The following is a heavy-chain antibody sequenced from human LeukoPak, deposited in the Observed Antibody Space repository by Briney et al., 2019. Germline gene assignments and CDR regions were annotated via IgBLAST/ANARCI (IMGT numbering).Heavy chain of an antibody. CDR2: VYYTGST. Sequence: SETLSLTCTVSNGSIGIYYWSWIRQPPGKGLEWIGYVYYTGSTNYNPSLKSRVSISVDTSKNQFSLKLRSVTAADTAVYFCARGIYLPPDYYYYGLDVWGQGTMLTVSS. CDR1: NGSIGIYY. CDR3: ARGIYLPPDYYYYGLDV. V-gene: IGHV4-59*01. D-gene: IGHD2/OR15-2a*01. J-gene: IGHJ6*02.